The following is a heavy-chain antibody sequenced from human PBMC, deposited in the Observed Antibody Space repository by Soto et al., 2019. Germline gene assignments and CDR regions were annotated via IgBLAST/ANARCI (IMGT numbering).Heavy chain of an antibody. Sequence: SETLSLTCTVSGGSISSSSYYWGWIRQPPGKGLEWIVSIYYSGSTYYNPSLKSRVTISVDTSKNQFSLKLSSVTAADTAVYYCARRGRRLLYYFDYWGQGTLVTVSS. V-gene: IGHV4-39*01. CDR2: IYYSGST. J-gene: IGHJ4*02. CDR3: ARRGRRLLYYFDY. D-gene: IGHD3-3*01. CDR1: GGSISSSSYY.